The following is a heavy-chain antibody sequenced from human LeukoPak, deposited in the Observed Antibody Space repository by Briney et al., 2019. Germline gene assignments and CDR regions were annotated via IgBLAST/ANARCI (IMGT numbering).Heavy chain of an antibody. CDR1: GGTFSSYA. Sequence: ASVKVSCKASGGTFSSYAISWVRQAPGQGLEWMGRIIPILGIANYAQKFQGRVTITADKSTSTAYMELSSLRSEDTAVYYRARVKGDGCKNGILDYWGQGTLVTVSS. D-gene: IGHD5-24*01. CDR2: IIPILGIA. V-gene: IGHV1-69*04. CDR3: ARVKGDGCKNGILDY. J-gene: IGHJ4*02.